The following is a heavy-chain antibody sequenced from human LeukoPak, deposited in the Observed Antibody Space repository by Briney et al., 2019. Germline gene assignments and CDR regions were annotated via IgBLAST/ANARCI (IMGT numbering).Heavy chain of an antibody. V-gene: IGHV3-23*01. CDR2: ISGSGSST. CDR1: XXXFSSCA. CDR3: GIAGRQWLAEIDY. J-gene: IGHJ4*02. D-gene: IGHD6-19*01. Sequence: GGSLRXSCXAXXXXFSSCAMSWVRQAAGKGLEWVSTISGSGSSTCYADSVKGWFTVSRDNSRNTVYLQMNSLRAEDTGVYYCGIAGRQWLAEIDYWGQGTLVTVSS.